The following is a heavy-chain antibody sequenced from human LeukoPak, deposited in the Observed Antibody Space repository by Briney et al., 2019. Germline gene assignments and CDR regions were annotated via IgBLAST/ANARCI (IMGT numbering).Heavy chain of an antibody. CDR3: AKVTMVRGVINSIDY. CDR1: GFTVSSND. Sequence: PGGSLRLSCAASGFTVSSNDMSWVRQAPGKGLEWVSAIYRGGNTYYADSVKGRFTISRDNSKNTLYLQMNSLRAEDTAVYYCAKVTMVRGVINSIDYWGQGTLVTVSS. J-gene: IGHJ4*02. CDR2: IYRGGNT. D-gene: IGHD3-10*01. V-gene: IGHV3-53*01.